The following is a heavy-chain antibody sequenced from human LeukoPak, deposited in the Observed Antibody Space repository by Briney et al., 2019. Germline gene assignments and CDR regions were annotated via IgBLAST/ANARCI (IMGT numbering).Heavy chain of an antibody. D-gene: IGHD6-13*01. J-gene: IGHJ4*02. V-gene: IGHV3-30*04. CDR2: ISNDGSKK. CDR3: ARGVYIAAAQYGY. CDR1: GFTFSSYA. Sequence: GRSLRLSCAASGFTFSSYAMHWVRQAPGKGLEWVAVISNDGSKKQYADSVKGRFTISRDNSKNTLYLQMNSLRAEDTDVYYCARGVYIAAAQYGYWGQGTLVTVSS.